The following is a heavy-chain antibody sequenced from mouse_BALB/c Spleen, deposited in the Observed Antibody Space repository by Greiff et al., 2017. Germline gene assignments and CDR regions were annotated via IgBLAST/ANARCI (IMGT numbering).Heavy chain of an antibody. CDR2: IYPGSGST. V-gene: IGHV1-55*01. D-gene: IGHD2-2*01. Sequence: QVQLQQPGAELVKPGTSVKLSCKASGYNFTSYWINWVKLRPGQGLEWIGDIYPGSGSTNYNEKFKSKATLTVDTSSSTAYMQLSSLASEDSALYYCARSKNYYGYDLYAMDYWGQGTSVTVSS. J-gene: IGHJ4*01. CDR1: GYNFTSYW. CDR3: ARSKNYYGYDLYAMDY.